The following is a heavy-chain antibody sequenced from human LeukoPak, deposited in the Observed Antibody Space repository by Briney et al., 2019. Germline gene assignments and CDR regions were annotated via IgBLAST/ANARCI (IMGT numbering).Heavy chain of an antibody. CDR3: ARDFRSYYGSGSPLDY. Sequence: GGVLSLSCAASGFTFSSYGMHWVRQAPGKGIEWVASLSYDALNKYYVDSVKGRFTLSRDTSKNTLYLQMNTLSPEDTAVYYCARDFRSYYGSGSPLDYWGQGTLVTVSS. J-gene: IGHJ4*02. D-gene: IGHD3-10*01. V-gene: IGHV3-30*06. CDR2: LSYDALNK. CDR1: GFTFSSYG.